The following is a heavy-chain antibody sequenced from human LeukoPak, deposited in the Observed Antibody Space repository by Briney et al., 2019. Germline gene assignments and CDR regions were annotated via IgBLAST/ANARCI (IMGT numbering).Heavy chain of an antibody. CDR3: AKSNSFDY. V-gene: IGHV3-23*01. CDR2: IIGSGGST. Sequence: QPGGSLRLSCAASGFTFSGYAMSWVRQAPGKGLEWVSAIIGSGGSTYYADSVKGRFTISRDNSKNTLFLRMKSLIAEDTAVYYCAKSNSFDYWGQGTLVTVSS. CDR1: GFTFSGYA. J-gene: IGHJ4*02.